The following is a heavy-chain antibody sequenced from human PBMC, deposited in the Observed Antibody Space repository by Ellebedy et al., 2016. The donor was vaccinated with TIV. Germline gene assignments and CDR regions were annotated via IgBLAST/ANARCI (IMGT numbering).Heavy chain of an antibody. V-gene: IGHV3-30*03. CDR3: ARDLGVFGEWYFDL. J-gene: IGHJ2*01. Sequence: GGSLRLXCAASGFTFSSYGMHWVRQAPGKGLEWVAVISYDGSNKYYADSVKGRFTISRDNAKNSLYLQMNSLRAEDTAVYYCARDLGVFGEWYFDLWGRGTLVTVSS. D-gene: IGHD3-16*01. CDR2: ISYDGSNK. CDR1: GFTFSSYG.